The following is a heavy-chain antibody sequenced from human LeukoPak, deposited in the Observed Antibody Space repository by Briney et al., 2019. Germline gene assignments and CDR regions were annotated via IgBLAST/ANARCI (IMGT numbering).Heavy chain of an antibody. V-gene: IGHV3-30-3*01. D-gene: IGHD3-10*01. CDR1: GFTFSSYA. CDR2: ISYDGSNK. Sequence: GGSLRLSCAAFGFTFSSYAMHWVRQAPGKGLEWVAVISYDGSNKYYADSVKGRFTISRDSSRNTLYLQMDSLGAEDTAVYYCAREGRYFGSAIYPYYFDSWGQGTLVTVSS. CDR3: AREGRYFGSAIYPYYFDS. J-gene: IGHJ4*02.